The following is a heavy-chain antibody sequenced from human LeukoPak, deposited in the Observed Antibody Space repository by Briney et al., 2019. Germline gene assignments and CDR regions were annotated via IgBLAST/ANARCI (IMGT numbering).Heavy chain of an antibody. D-gene: IGHD3-16*02. CDR3: AKDYDYVWGTYRSSFDY. Sequence: PGGSLRLSCAASGFTFSNYVMNWVRQAPGKGPEWVSSIDGSAGATYYADSVKGRFTISRDNSKNALYLHMNSLRAEDTAVYYCAKDYDYVWGTYRSSFDYWGQGTLVTVSS. CDR2: IDGSAGAT. J-gene: IGHJ4*02. CDR1: GFTFSNYV. V-gene: IGHV3-23*01.